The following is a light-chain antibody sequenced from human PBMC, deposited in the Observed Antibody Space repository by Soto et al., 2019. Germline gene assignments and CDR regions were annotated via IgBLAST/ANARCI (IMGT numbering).Light chain of an antibody. J-gene: IGKJ1*01. CDR2: GAS. CDR3: QQYDNWPWT. Sequence: EIVMTQSPATLSVSPGGRATLSCRASQSISDTLAWYQQKPGQAPRLLIYGASRRATGFPARFSGSGSGTDFTLTISSLQSGDFAVYYCQQYDNWPWTFGQGTKV. CDR1: QSISDT. V-gene: IGKV3-15*01.